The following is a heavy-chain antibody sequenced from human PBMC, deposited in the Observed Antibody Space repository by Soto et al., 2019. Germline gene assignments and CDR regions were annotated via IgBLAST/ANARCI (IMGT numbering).Heavy chain of an antibody. CDR1: RFTLYIYG. Sequence: GGSLRICCAASRFTLYIYGMHGFRKAPGKGLEWVAVISYDGSNKYYADSVKGRFTISRDNSKNTLYLQMNSLRAEDTAVYYCAKDQDTMAAYGMDVWGQGTTVTVSS. J-gene: IGHJ6*02. CDR3: AKDQDTMAAYGMDV. D-gene: IGHD3-10*01. CDR2: ISYDGSNK. V-gene: IGHV3-30*18.